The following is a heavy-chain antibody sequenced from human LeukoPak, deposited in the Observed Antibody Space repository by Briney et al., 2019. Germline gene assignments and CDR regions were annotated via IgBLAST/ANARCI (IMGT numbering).Heavy chain of an antibody. CDR1: GFTFITYA. J-gene: IGHJ4*02. V-gene: IGHV3-23*01. CDR2: ISGSGGRT. D-gene: IGHD1-26*01. CDR3: AKGVRWELPFDY. Sequence: GGSLRLSCAASGFTFITYAMSWVRQAPGKGLEWVSAISGSGGRTYYADSVKGRFTISRDNSKNTLYLQMNSLRAADTALYYCAKGVRWELPFDYWGQGALVTVSS.